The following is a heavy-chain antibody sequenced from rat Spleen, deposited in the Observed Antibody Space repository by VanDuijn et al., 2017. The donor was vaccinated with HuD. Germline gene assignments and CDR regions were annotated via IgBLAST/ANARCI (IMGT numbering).Heavy chain of an antibody. CDR1: GFTFSDYY. CDR2: IRYDGGST. Sequence: EVQLVESGGGLVQPGRSLKLSCAASGFTFSDYYMAWVRQAPTKGLEWVASIRYDGGSTYYRDSVKGRFTISRDNAKSSLYLQMDSLRSEDTATYYCTTPPYGYTFDYWGQGVMVTVSS. CDR3: TTPPYGYTFDY. D-gene: IGHD1-4*01. J-gene: IGHJ2*01. V-gene: IGHV5-20*01.